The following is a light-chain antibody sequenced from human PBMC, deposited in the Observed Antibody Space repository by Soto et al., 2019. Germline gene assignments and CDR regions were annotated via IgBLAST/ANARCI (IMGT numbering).Light chain of an antibody. J-gene: IGKJ5*01. Sequence: THSPVTLSISPGERATLSCRASQSFRGLLAWYQQKPGQAPRLLIYDAYNRATGIPPRFSGSGSGTDFTLTISSLEPEDSAVYYCQQRHMWPITFGQGTRLDIK. CDR1: QSFRGL. V-gene: IGKV3-11*01. CDR3: QQRHMWPIT. CDR2: DAY.